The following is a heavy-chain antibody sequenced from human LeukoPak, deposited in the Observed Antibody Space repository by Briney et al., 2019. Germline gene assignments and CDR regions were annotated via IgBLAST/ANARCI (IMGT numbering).Heavy chain of an antibody. CDR1: GGSISDYY. J-gene: IGHJ3*02. Sequence: SETLSLTRTVSGGSISDYYWNWMRQPPGKGLEWIGYIYYSGRTNYNPSLESRVSISVDTSKNQFSLKLSSVTAADTAVYYCARDFRGSVDAFDIWGQGTMVAVSS. V-gene: IGHV4-59*01. CDR3: ARDFRGSVDAFDI. CDR2: IYYSGRT.